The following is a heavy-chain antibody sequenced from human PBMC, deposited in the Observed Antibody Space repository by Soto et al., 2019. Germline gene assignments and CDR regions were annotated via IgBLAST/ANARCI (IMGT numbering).Heavy chain of an antibody. J-gene: IGHJ4*02. V-gene: IGHV3-30*03. Sequence: QVQLVESGGGVVQPGRSLRLSCAASGFTFSHYGIHWVRQAPGKGLEWLAVISYDGSNKHYADSVKGRFTVSRDNSKNTLYLQMNSLRAADTAVYFCARYSGKYQGPIDYLGQGNLVTVSS. D-gene: IGHD1-26*01. CDR2: ISYDGSNK. CDR3: ARYSGKYQGPIDY. CDR1: GFTFSHYG.